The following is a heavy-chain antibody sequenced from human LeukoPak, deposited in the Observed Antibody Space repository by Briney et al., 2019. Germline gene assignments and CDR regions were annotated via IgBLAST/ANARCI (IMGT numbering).Heavy chain of an antibody. D-gene: IGHD2-15*01. CDR3: TRVTVVVVAAKY. Sequence: GGSLRLSCTASGFTFGDYAMSWFRQAPGKGLEWVSFIRSKAYGGTTEYAASVKGRFTISRDDSRSIAYLQMNSLKSEDTAVYYCTRVTVVVVAAKYWGQGTLVTVSS. CDR1: GFTFGDYA. J-gene: IGHJ4*02. CDR2: IRSKAYGGTT. V-gene: IGHV3-49*03.